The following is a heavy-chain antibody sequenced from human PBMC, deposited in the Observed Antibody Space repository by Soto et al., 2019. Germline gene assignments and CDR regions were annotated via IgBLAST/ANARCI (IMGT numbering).Heavy chain of an antibody. V-gene: IGHV1-8*01. CDR3: ARETAGRFDY. Sequence: ASVKVSCKASGYTFTSYDINWVRQATGQGLEWMGWMNPNSGNTAYAQKFQGRVAMTRNTSISTAYMELSSLRSEDTAVYYCARETAGRFDYWGQGTLVTVSS. J-gene: IGHJ4*02. D-gene: IGHD6-25*01. CDR1: GYTFTSYD. CDR2: MNPNSGNT.